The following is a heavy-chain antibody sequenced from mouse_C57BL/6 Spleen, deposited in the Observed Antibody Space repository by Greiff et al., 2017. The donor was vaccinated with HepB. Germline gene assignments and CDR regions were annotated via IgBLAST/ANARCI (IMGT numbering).Heavy chain of an antibody. CDR2: INPGSGGT. J-gene: IGHJ4*01. CDR1: GYAFTNYL. Sequence: VQLQQSGAELVRPGTSVKVSCKASGYAFTNYLIEWVKQRPGQGLEWIGVINPGSGGTNYNEKFKGKATLTADKSSSTAYMQLSSLTSEDSAVYFCARGRDYYDYDGGYYAMDYWGQGTSVTVSS. D-gene: IGHD2-4*01. V-gene: IGHV1-54*01. CDR3: ARGRDYYDYDGGYYAMDY.